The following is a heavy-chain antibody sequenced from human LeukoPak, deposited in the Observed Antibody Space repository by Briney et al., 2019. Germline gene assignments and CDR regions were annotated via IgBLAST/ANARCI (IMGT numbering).Heavy chain of an antibody. CDR2: ISYDGSNK. J-gene: IGHJ4*02. V-gene: IGHV3-30*04. Sequence: QPGASLRLSCAASGFTFSSYAMHWVRPAPGKGLERVAVISYDGSNKYYADPVKGRFTISRDNSKNTLYLQMNSLRAEDTAVYYCARDPGYSSGWYNFDYWGQGTLVTVSS. CDR1: GFTFSSYA. CDR3: ARDPGYSSGWYNFDY. D-gene: IGHD6-19*01.